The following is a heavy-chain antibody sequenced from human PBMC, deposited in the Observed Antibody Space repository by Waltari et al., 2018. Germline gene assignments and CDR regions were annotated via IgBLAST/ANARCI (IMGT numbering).Heavy chain of an antibody. CDR3: TSPGVATFDY. V-gene: IGHV3-73*02. CDR2: IRSKANSYAT. Sequence: EVQLVESGGGLVQPGGSLKLSCAASGFTFSGSSMHWVRQASGKGLEWVGRIRSKANSYATAYAASVKGRFTISRDDSKNTAYLQMSSLKTEDTAVYYCTSPGVATFDYWGQGTLVTVSS. CDR1: GFTFSGSS. J-gene: IGHJ4*02. D-gene: IGHD5-12*01.